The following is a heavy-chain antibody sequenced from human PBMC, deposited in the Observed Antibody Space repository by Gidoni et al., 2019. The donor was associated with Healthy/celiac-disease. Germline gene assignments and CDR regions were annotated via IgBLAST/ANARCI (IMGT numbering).Heavy chain of an antibody. CDR1: GGPISSHY. V-gene: IGHV4-59*11. CDR2: VYYTGNT. D-gene: IGHD3-16*01. CDR3: ARAWGTSRGGEFDY. Sequence: QVQLQESGPGLVKPSETLSLTCTVSGGPISSHYWLWIRQPPGKGLEWVGYVYYTGNTNYNPSLKSRVTISIDTSRIQFSLNLTSVTAADTAVYYCARAWGTSRGGEFDYWGQGTLITVSS. J-gene: IGHJ4*02.